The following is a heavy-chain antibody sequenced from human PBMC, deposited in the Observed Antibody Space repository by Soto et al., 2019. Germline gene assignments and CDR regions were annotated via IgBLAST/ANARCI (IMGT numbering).Heavy chain of an antibody. J-gene: IGHJ4*02. D-gene: IGHD1-1*01. CDR1: GFSVSINY. CDR3: ARNKFGTYYFDY. CDR2: IRSGGDT. V-gene: IGHV3-66*01. Sequence: PGGSLRLSCAASGFSVSINYMSWVRQAPGKGLEWVSLIRSGGDTDYADSVRGRFTISRDNSKNTLYLQMNSLRAEDTAVYYCARNKFGTYYFDYWGQGTLVTVSS.